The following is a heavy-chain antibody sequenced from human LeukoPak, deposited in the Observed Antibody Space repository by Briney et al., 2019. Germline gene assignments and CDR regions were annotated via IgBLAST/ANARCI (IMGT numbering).Heavy chain of an antibody. J-gene: IGHJ4*02. CDR3: AKIRERSSVAGRRFDY. V-gene: IGHV3-7*03. CDR2: RKKDGSEK. D-gene: IGHD6-19*01. CDR1: GFTSSAFW. Sequence: GGSLRLSCVASGFTSSAFWMSWVRRPPGKGLEWVANRKKDGSEKGYVDSVNGRFTISRDNSKNTLYLQMNSLRAEDTAVYYCAKIRERSSVAGRRFDYWGQGTLVTVSS.